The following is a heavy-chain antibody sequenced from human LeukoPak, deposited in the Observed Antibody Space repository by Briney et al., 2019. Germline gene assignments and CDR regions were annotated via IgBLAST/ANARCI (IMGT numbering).Heavy chain of an antibody. D-gene: IGHD2-2*01. J-gene: IGHJ5*02. CDR1: GYTFTTYG. V-gene: IGHV1-18*01. CDR3: ARSGYCTATSCYEGWFDP. Sequence: ASVKLSCKASGYTFTTYGITWVRQAPGQGPEWRGWSSTCNCNTNYAHNLQGTVTITTQTSKTTPYMVLRSLRSDDTAVYYCARSGYCTATSCYEGWFDPWGQGTLVTVSS. CDR2: SSTCNCNT.